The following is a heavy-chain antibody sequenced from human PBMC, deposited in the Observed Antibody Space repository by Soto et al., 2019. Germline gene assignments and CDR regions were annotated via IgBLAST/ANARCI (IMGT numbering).Heavy chain of an antibody. D-gene: IGHD6-19*01. V-gene: IGHV4-34*01. CDR3: ARATGIAVAGLDAFDI. Sequence: SETLSLTCAVYGGSFSGYYWSWIRQPPGKGLEWIGEINHSGSTNYNPSLKSRVTISVDTSKNQFSLKLSSVTAADTVVYYCARATGIAVAGLDAFDIWGQGTMVTVSS. J-gene: IGHJ3*02. CDR2: INHSGST. CDR1: GGSFSGYY.